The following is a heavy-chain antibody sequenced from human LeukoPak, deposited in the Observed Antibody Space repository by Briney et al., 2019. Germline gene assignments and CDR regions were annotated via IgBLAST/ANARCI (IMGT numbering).Heavy chain of an antibody. V-gene: IGHV4-59*05. D-gene: IGHD2-15*01. CDR1: GGSISGYY. Sequence: KPSETLSLTCTVPGGSISGYYWSWIRQPPGKGLEWIGSIYYRGSTYYTPSLKSRVTISVDTSKNPFSLKLSSVSAASTRLYYFARHWDRGGYCSGGRCYGTIDYWGQGTLVTVSS. CDR3: ARHWDRGGYCSGGRCYGTIDY. CDR2: IYYRGST. J-gene: IGHJ4*02.